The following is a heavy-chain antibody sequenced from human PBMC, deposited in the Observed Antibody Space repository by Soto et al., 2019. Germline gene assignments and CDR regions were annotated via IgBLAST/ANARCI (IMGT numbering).Heavy chain of an antibody. CDR2: ISAYNGNT. J-gene: IGHJ5*02. V-gene: IGHV1-18*01. CDR3: ARDTMARYFLIQNWFDP. D-gene: IGHD3-9*01. Sequence: ASVKGSCKASGYXFTSYGISWVRQAPGQGLEWMGWISAYNGNTNYAQKLQGRVTMTTDTSTSTAYMELRSLRSDDTAVYYCARDTMARYFLIQNWFDPWGQGTLVPVSS. CDR1: GYXFTSYG.